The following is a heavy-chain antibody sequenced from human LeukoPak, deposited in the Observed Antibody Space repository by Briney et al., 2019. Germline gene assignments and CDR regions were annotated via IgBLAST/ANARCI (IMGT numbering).Heavy chain of an antibody. V-gene: IGHV3-21*01. Sequence: PGGSLRLSCAASGFSFSSFSMNWVRQAPGKGLEWVAYISGGSSFTYYVDSVKGRFTISRDNAKNSLYLQMNSLRAEDTAVYYCARGGVDHYGSGTYYLMYYFDHWGQGALVTVSS. CDR1: GFSFSSFS. CDR3: ARGGVDHYGSGTYYLMYYFDH. CDR2: ISGGSSFT. D-gene: IGHD3-10*01. J-gene: IGHJ4*02.